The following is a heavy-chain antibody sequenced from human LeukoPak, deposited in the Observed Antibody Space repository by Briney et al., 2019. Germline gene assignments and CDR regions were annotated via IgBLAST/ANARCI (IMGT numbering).Heavy chain of an antibody. Sequence: ASVRVSCKASGYTFTSYDINWVRQATGQGLEWMGWMNPNSGNTGYAQKFQGRVTMTRNTSISTAYMELSSLRAEDTAVYYCARETGTGDVNWFDPWGQGTLVTVSS. CDR3: ARETGTGDVNWFDP. CDR1: GYTFTSYD. V-gene: IGHV1-8*01. J-gene: IGHJ5*02. D-gene: IGHD1-1*01. CDR2: MNPNSGNT.